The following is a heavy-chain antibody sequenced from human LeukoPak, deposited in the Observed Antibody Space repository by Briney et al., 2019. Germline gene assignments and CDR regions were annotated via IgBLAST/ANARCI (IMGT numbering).Heavy chain of an antibody. D-gene: IGHD2-2*01. CDR1: GFTFGTFS. V-gene: IGHV3-48*02. Sequence: GGSLRLSCAASGFTFGTFSMNWVRQAPGKGLEWISHISSTSSTIYYADSVKGRFTISRANAKNSMYLQMNSLRDEDTAVYYCVRDLGYCSSTSCYKKAFDIWGQGTKVTVSS. CDR3: VRDLGYCSSTSCYKKAFDI. CDR2: ISSTSSTI. J-gene: IGHJ3*02.